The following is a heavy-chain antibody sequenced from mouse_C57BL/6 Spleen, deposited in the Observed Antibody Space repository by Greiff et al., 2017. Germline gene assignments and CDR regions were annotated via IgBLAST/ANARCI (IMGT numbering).Heavy chain of an antibody. J-gene: IGHJ3*01. CDR3: ARSGGYYDYDGGFAY. Sequence: QVQLQQPGSELVRPGSSVKLSCKASGYTFTSYWMHWVKQRPIQGLEWIGNIDPSDSETHYNQKFKDKATLTVDKSSSTAYMQLSSLTSEDSAVYYCARSGGYYDYDGGFAYWGQGTLVTVSA. V-gene: IGHV1-52*01. CDR1: GYTFTSYW. D-gene: IGHD2-4*01. CDR2: IDPSDSET.